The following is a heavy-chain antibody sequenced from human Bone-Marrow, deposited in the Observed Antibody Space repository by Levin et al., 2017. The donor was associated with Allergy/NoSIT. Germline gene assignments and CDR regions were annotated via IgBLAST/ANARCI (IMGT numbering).Heavy chain of an antibody. V-gene: IGHV3-30*04. CDR2: IFYDGSNK. CDR1: GFTFSYSS. D-gene: IGHD3-22*01. J-gene: IGHJ4*02. Sequence: PGGSLRLSCAASGFTFSYSSMHWVRQAPGKGLEWVATIFYDGSNKYYADSVKGRFSISRDNSNNTVYLQMNDLRAEDMAVYYCARAGGSSGYYHCDFWGQGTLVTVSS. CDR3: ARAGGSSGYYHCDF.